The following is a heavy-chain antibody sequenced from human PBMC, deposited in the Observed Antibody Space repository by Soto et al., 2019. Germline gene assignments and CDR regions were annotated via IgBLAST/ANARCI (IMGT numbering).Heavy chain of an antibody. CDR2: IYPGESDT. Sequence: GESLKISCKGSGYSFTSYWIGWVRQMPGKSLEWMGIIYPGESDTRYSPSFQGQVTISADKSVSTAYLQWSSLKASDTAMYYCARIPSGYSSSTGFVDYYYYGMDVRRQRTTVTV. CDR1: GYSFTSYW. J-gene: IGHJ6*01. D-gene: IGHD6-13*01. V-gene: IGHV5-51*01. CDR3: ARIPSGYSSSTGFVDYYYYGMDV.